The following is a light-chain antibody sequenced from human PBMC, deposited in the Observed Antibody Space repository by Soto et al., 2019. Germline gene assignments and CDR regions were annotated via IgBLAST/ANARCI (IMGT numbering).Light chain of an antibody. J-gene: IGKJ2*01. CDR2: KAS. Sequence: DIQMTQSPSTLSASIGDTVIITCRASQSINSWLAWYQQKPGKAPKLLNHKASTLESGVPSRFSGSESGTEFTITISSLQPDDFATFYCQQYDRFPYTFGQGTKLEIK. V-gene: IGKV1-5*03. CDR3: QQYDRFPYT. CDR1: QSINSW.